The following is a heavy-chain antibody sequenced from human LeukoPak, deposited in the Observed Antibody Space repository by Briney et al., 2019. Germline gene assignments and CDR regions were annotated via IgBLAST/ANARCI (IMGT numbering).Heavy chain of an antibody. V-gene: IGHV3-21*04. D-gene: IGHD5-12*01. CDR2: ISSSSSYI. CDR3: ARDIPSIVATAYYYYYYMDV. Sequence: GGSLRLSCAASGFTFSSYSMNWVRQAPGKGLEWVSSISSSSSYIYYADSVKGRFTISRDNAKNSLYLQMNSLRAEDTAVYYCARDIPSIVATAYYYYYYMDVWGKGTTVTVSS. J-gene: IGHJ6*03. CDR1: GFTFSSYS.